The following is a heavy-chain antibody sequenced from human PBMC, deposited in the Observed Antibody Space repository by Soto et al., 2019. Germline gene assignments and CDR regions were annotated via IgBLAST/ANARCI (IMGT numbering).Heavy chain of an antibody. CDR1: GFTFSSYC. D-gene: IGHD2-2*01. V-gene: IGHV3-23*01. CDR2: ISESATLT. Sequence: GSLTLSCAASGFTFSSYCMKWVRQAPGKGLEWVSLISESATLTYYAASVKGRFTISRDNSGNTLFLQMYSLRAEDTAVYYCARYIPGVRYYGMDVWGQGTTVTVSS. J-gene: IGHJ6*02. CDR3: ARYIPGVRYYGMDV.